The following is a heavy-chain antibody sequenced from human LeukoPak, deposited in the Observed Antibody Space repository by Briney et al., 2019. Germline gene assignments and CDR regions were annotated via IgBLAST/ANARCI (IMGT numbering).Heavy chain of an antibody. CDR2: IIPIFGTA. D-gene: IGHD3-22*01. CDR3: AVGNFTYYYDSSGYYWFDP. J-gene: IGHJ5*02. CDR1: GGTFSSYA. Sequence: ASVKVSCKASGGTFSSYAISRVRQAPGQGLEWMGRIIPIFGTANYAQKFQGRVTITTDESTTTAYMELSSLRSEDTAVYYCAVGNFTYYYDSSGYYWFDPWGQGTLVTVSS. V-gene: IGHV1-69*05.